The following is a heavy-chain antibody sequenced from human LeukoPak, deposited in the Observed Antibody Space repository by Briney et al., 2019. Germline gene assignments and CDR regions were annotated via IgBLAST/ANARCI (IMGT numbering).Heavy chain of an antibody. CDR2: IYYSGST. D-gene: IGHD3-10*01. V-gene: IGHV4-30-4*01. Sequence: SQTLSLTCTVSGGSISSGDYYWSWIRQPPGKGLEWIGYIYYSGSTYYNPSLKSRVTISVDTSKNQFSLKLSSVTAADTAVYYCASRLLWFGKGGYAFDIWGQGTMVTVSS. J-gene: IGHJ3*02. CDR3: ASRLLWFGKGGYAFDI. CDR1: GGSISSGDYY.